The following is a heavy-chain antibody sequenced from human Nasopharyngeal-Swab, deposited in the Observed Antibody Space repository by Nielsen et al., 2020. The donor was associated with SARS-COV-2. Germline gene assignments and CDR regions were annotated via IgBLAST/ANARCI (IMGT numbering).Heavy chain of an antibody. D-gene: IGHD3-3*01. Sequence: GESLKISCAASGFTFSSYGMHWVRQAPGKGLEWVAVISYDGSNKYYADSVKGRFTISRDNSKNTLHLQMNSLRAEDTAVYYCAKVGAITIFGVVNYYYYYMDVWGKGTTVTVSS. V-gene: IGHV3-30*18. CDR1: GFTFSSYG. J-gene: IGHJ6*03. CDR2: ISYDGSNK. CDR3: AKVGAITIFGVVNYYYYYMDV.